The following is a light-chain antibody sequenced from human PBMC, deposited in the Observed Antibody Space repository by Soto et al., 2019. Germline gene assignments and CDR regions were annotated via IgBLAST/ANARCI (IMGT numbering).Light chain of an antibody. J-gene: IGLJ2*01. Sequence: QSALTQPASVSGSPGQSITISCTGAYSDIGGYNYVSWYQQHPGKAPKLMIYDVTNRPSGVSYRFSGSKSGNTASLTISGLQAEEEADYYCSSYTSRSTLGVFGGGTKLTVL. CDR2: DVT. CDR1: YSDIGGYNY. V-gene: IGLV2-14*03. CDR3: SSYTSRSTLGV.